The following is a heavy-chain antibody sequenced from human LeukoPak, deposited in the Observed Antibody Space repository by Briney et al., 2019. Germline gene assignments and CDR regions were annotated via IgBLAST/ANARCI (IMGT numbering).Heavy chain of an antibody. V-gene: IGHV1-18*01. CDR3: ARYGLWFGESGVLNWFDP. J-gene: IGHJ5*02. CDR1: GYTFTSYG. CDR2: ISAYNGNT. D-gene: IGHD3-10*01. Sequence: ASVKVSCKASGYTFTSYGISWVRQAPGQGLEWMGWISAYNGNTNYAQKLQGRVTMTTDTSTSTAYMELRSLRSDDTAVYYCARYGLWFGESGVLNWFDPWGQGTLVTVSS.